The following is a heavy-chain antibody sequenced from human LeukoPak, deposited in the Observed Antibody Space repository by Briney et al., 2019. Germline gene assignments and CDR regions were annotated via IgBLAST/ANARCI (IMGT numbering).Heavy chain of an antibody. J-gene: IGHJ4*02. Sequence: HSQTLSLTCAISGDSFSGNRATWNWLRQSPSRGLEWLGRIYYRSKWYSDYAVSVKGRITINPDTSKNQFSLLLNSVTPEDTAVYFCGRAEHDWGSDYWGQGTLVTVSS. CDR1: GDSFSGNRAT. V-gene: IGHV6-1*01. CDR2: IYYRSKWYS. D-gene: IGHD3-9*01. CDR3: GRAEHDWGSDY.